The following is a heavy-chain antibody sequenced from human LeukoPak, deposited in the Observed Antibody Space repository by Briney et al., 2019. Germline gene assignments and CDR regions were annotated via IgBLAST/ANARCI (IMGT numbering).Heavy chain of an antibody. Sequence: KPSETLSLTCTVSGGSISSSSYYWGWIRQPPGKGLEWIGSIYTSGSTNYNPSLKSRVTMSVDTSKNQFSLKLSSVTAADTAVYYCARMGGDDYGDYYFDYWGQGTLVTVSS. CDR3: ARMGGDDYGDYYFDY. CDR2: IYTSGST. CDR1: GGSISSSSYY. J-gene: IGHJ4*02. D-gene: IGHD4-17*01. V-gene: IGHV4-39*07.